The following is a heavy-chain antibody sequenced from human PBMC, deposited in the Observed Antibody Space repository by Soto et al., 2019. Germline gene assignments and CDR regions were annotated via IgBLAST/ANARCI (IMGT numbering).Heavy chain of an antibody. J-gene: IGHJ6*02. Sequence: QVQLVQSGAEVKKPGSSVKVSCKASGGTFSSYTISWVRQAPGQGLEWMGRIIPILGIANYAQKFQGRVTITADKSTRTAYMELSSLRSEDTAVYYCARAVGPRGYYGMDVWGQGTTVTVSS. CDR2: IIPILGIA. CDR1: GGTFSSYT. D-gene: IGHD1-26*01. V-gene: IGHV1-69*02. CDR3: ARAVGPRGYYGMDV.